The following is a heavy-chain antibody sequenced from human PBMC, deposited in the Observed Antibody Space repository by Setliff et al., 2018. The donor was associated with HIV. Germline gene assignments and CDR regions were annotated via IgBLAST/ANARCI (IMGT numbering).Heavy chain of an antibody. CDR3: AKADTSGWYPHFQF. CDR1: GFRFRSYW. Sequence: AGGSLRLSCAATGFRFRSYWMSWVRQAPGKGLESVANVKQDGTETLYVDSVKGRFTISRDNANNLVYLQMNSLRVEDTAVYYCAKADTSGWYPHFQFWGQGTLVTVSS. V-gene: IGHV3-7*01. CDR2: VKQDGTET. D-gene: IGHD6-19*01. J-gene: IGHJ4*02.